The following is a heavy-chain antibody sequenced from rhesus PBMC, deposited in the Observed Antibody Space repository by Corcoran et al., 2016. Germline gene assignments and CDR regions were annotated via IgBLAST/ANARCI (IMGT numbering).Heavy chain of an antibody. CDR3: VKLLWGYMGFDY. D-gene: IGHD1-44*02. V-gene: IGHV3S42*01. Sequence: EVQLVESGGGLAKPGGSLRLSCAASGFTFSTHWMNWVRQTPGMGLEWISANNRGATGTYYTDSVKGRFTISSDNSKNTVSLQMNSLRPEDTAVYFCVKLLWGYMGFDYWGQGVLVTVSS. CDR1: GFTFSTHW. CDR2: NNRGATGT. J-gene: IGHJ4*01.